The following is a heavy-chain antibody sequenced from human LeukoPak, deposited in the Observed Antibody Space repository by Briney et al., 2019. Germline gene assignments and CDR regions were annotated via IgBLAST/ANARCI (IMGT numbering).Heavy chain of an antibody. Sequence: GGSLRLTCATSGFTFSNYAIHWVRQAPGKGLEWVADISFDGDNEYYADSVRGRFMIARDNSKNTVYLQMNSLTIEDTAVYYCAREPSGNFGQLVSSAEYFQHWGQGTRVTVSS. CDR2: ISFDGDNE. CDR3: AREPSGNFGQLVSSAEYFQH. J-gene: IGHJ1*01. V-gene: IGHV3-30-3*01. D-gene: IGHD5/OR15-5a*01. CDR1: GFTFSNYA.